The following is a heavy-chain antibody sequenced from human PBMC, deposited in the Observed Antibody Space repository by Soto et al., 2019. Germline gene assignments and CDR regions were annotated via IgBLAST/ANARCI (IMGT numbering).Heavy chain of an antibody. J-gene: IGHJ6*02. Sequence: SETLSLTCTVSGGSISSYYWSWIRQPPGKGLEWIGYIYHSGSSYYNPSLKSRVTISVDRSKNQFSLKLSSVTAADTAVYYCARAHYGDYGYGMDVWGQGTTVTVSS. CDR1: GGSISSYY. V-gene: IGHV4-59*12. CDR2: IYHSGSS. CDR3: ARAHYGDYGYGMDV. D-gene: IGHD4-17*01.